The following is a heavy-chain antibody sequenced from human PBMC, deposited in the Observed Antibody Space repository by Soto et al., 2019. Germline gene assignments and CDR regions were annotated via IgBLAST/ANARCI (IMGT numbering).Heavy chain of an antibody. CDR3: ARGLGVVVTAIPNTYFDY. V-gene: IGHV4-34*01. CDR1: RGSISNYY. Sequence: PSETLSLTCTVSRGSISNYYWSWIRQPPGKGLEWIGEINHSGSTNYNPSLKSRVTISVDTSKNQFSLKLSSVTAADTAVYYCARGLGVVVTAIPNTYFDYWGQGTLVTVSS. D-gene: IGHD2-21*02. CDR2: INHSGST. J-gene: IGHJ4*02.